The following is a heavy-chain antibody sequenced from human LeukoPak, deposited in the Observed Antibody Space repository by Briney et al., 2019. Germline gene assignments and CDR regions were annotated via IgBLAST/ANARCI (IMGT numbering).Heavy chain of an antibody. Sequence: SVKVSCKASEGTFGAYSIDWVRQAPGQGLDWVGGINPIFNILYYAQNFQGRVTITADESTNTAYLELDSLKHDDAAVYYCAAGRRLGELFFDYWGPGTLVTVSS. D-gene: IGHD3-10*01. CDR3: AAGRRLGELFFDY. V-gene: IGHV1-69*01. J-gene: IGHJ4*02. CDR1: EGTFGAYS. CDR2: INPIFNIL.